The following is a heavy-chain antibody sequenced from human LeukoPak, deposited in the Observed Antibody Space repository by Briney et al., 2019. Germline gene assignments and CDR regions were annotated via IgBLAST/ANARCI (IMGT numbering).Heavy chain of an antibody. V-gene: IGHV7-4-1*02. CDR2: INIYTGSP. D-gene: IGHD5-24*01. Sequence: ASVKVSCKASGYTFTSYAMNWVRQAPGQGLEWMGWINIYTGSPTYAQGFTGRFVFSLDTSVSTAYLQISSLKAEDTAVYYCARDAATINFDYWGQGTLVTVSS. J-gene: IGHJ4*02. CDR1: GYTFTSYA. CDR3: ARDAATINFDY.